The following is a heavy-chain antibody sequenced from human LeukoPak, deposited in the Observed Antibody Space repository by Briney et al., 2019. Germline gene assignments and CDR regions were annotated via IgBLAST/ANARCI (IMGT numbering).Heavy chain of an antibody. CDR2: IWYDGSNK. D-gene: IGHD3-9*01. J-gene: IGHJ6*04. Sequence: GGSLRLSCAASGFTFSSYGMHWVRQAPGKGLEWVAVIWYDGSNKYYADSVKGRFTISRDNSKNTLYLQMNSLRAEDTAVYYCARVDLSITIFWDYGMDVWGKGTTVTVSS. CDR1: GFTFSSYG. CDR3: ARVDLSITIFWDYGMDV. V-gene: IGHV3-33*01.